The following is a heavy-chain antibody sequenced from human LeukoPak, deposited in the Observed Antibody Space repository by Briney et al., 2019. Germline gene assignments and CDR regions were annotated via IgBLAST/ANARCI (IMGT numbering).Heavy chain of an antibody. D-gene: IGHD3-9*01. CDR2: LGISGDYT. CDR1: GFTLSSYA. CDR3: ARGGGGNSDFLTTYTGASLSFDY. J-gene: IGHJ4*02. V-gene: IGHV3-23*01. Sequence: GGSLRLSCVASGFTLSSYAVSWVRQAPGKGLQWVSSLGISGDYTWYAGSVKGRFTISRDSSKNTLYLQMNSLGAEDTALYYCARGGGGNSDFLTTYTGASLSFDYWGQGALVTVSS.